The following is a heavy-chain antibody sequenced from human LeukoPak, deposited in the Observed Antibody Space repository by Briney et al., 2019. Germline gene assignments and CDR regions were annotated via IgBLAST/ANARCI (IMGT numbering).Heavy chain of an antibody. CDR1: GFIFSHYG. V-gene: IGHV3-33*01. CDR3: ARDAQRGFDYSNSLQY. J-gene: IGHJ4*01. CDR2: IWSDGSNR. D-gene: IGHD4-11*01. Sequence: GGSLRLSCAASGFIFSHYGMHWVRQAPGKGLEWVAVIWSDGSNRFYAGSVKGRFTISRDNSQNTMFLEMNSPRAEDTAMYYCARDAQRGFDYSNSLQYWGQGILVTVSS.